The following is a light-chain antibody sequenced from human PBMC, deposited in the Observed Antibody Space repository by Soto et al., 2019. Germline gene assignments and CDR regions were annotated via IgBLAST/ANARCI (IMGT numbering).Light chain of an antibody. V-gene: IGKV3-20*01. CDR3: QHYGDSPGFT. J-gene: IGKJ3*01. CDR1: QSVGSSY. Sequence: EIVLTQSPGTLSVSPGERATLSCRASQSVGSSYLAWYQQKPGQAPRLLIFDASTRATGIPDRFSGSGSGTDFTLTISRLEPEDFAVYYCQHYGDSPGFTFGPGTKVDIK. CDR2: DAS.